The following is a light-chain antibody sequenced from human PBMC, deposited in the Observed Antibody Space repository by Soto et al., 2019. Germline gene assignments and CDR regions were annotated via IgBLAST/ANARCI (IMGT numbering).Light chain of an antibody. CDR1: QGISTS. Sequence: DIQINQFPSSVSAFVGGGVPITCRASQGISTSLGWYQQKPGKAPKLLIYAASSLQSGVPSRFSGSGSGTDFTLSISSLQPEDFATYYCQQSYSTPRTFGQGTKVDI. CDR2: AAS. V-gene: IGKV1-39*01. J-gene: IGKJ1*01. CDR3: QQSYSTPRT.